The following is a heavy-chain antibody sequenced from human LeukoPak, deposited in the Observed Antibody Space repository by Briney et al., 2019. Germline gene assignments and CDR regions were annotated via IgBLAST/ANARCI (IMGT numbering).Heavy chain of an antibody. D-gene: IGHD3-3*01. J-gene: IGHJ4*02. Sequence: ASVEVSCKASGYTFTGYYMHWVRQAPGQGLEWMGRINPNSGGTNYAQKFQGRVTMTRDTSISTAYMELSRLRSDDTAVYYCARESGITIFGDYWGQGTLVTVSS. CDR1: GYTFTGYY. V-gene: IGHV1-2*06. CDR2: INPNSGGT. CDR3: ARESGITIFGDY.